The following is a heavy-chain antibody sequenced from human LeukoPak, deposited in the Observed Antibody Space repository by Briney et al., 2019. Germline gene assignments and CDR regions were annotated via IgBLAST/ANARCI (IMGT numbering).Heavy chain of an antibody. D-gene: IGHD1-26*01. CDR1: GLAFSSYW. J-gene: IGHJ4*02. CDR2: IIGDGSGT. V-gene: IGHV3-74*01. Sequence: PGGSLRLSCTASGLAFSSYWMHWVRQAPGKGLVWVSRIIGDGSGTNYADSVKGRFTISRDNAKNTLYLQMNSLRDEDTAVYYCARGCIVGGVTTVFLDYWGQGTLVTVSS. CDR3: ARGCIVGGVTTVFLDY.